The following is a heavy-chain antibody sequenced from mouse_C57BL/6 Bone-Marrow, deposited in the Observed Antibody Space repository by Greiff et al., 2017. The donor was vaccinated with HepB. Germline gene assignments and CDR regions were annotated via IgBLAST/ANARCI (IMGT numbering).Heavy chain of an antibody. CDR3: ARDYGSSLYWYFDV. D-gene: IGHD1-1*01. V-gene: IGHV1-81*01. J-gene: IGHJ1*03. CDR1: GYTFTSYG. Sequence: VKLQESGAELARPGASVKLSCKASGYTFTSYGISWVKQRTGQGLEWIGEIYTRSGNTYYNEKFKGKATLTADKSSSTAYMELRSLTSEDSAVYFCARDYGSSLYWYFDVWGTGTTVTVSS. CDR2: IYTRSGNT.